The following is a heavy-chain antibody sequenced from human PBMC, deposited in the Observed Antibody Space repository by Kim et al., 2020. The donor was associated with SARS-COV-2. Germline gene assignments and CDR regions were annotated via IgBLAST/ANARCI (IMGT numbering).Heavy chain of an antibody. J-gene: IGHJ4*02. D-gene: IGHD5-18*01. CDR3: AKDIAFANTAMVPSYFDS. V-gene: IGHV3-43*02. CDR1: GFTFDDYA. CDR2: ISGDGGST. Sequence: GGSLRLSCAASGFTFDDYAMHWVRQAPGKGLEWVSLISGDGGSTYYADSVKGRFTISRDNSKNSLYLQMNSLRTEDTALYYCAKDIAFANTAMVPSYFDSWGQGTLVTVSS.